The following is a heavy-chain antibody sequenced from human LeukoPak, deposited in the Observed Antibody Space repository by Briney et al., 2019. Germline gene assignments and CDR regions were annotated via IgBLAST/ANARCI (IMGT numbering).Heavy chain of an antibody. CDR1: GFPFSEYW. Sequence: PGGALRLSYGASGFPFSEYWMHWVRQAPGRGLVRVSRIRPDADTSYADSVRGRFTISRDNSKNTLYLQMNSLRAEDTAVYYCARDARVGDPFDYWGQGTLVTVSS. J-gene: IGHJ4*02. D-gene: IGHD4-17*01. CDR2: IRPDADT. V-gene: IGHV3-74*01. CDR3: ARDARVGDPFDY.